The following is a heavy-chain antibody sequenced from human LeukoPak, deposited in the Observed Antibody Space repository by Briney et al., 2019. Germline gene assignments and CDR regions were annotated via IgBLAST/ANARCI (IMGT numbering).Heavy chain of an antibody. CDR1: GYSFTSYW. Sequence: PGESLKISCKGSGYSFTSYWIGWVRQMPGKGLECMGLIYPGDSDTRYSPSFQGQVTISADKSISTAYLQWSSLKASDTAMYYCARLIGDYDSSGSHFDYWGQGTLVTVSS. D-gene: IGHD3-22*01. CDR2: IYPGDSDT. J-gene: IGHJ4*02. CDR3: ARLIGDYDSSGSHFDY. V-gene: IGHV5-51*01.